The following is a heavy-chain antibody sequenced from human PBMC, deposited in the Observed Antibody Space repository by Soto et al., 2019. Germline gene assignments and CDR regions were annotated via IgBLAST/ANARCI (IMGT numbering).Heavy chain of an antibody. J-gene: IGHJ4*02. D-gene: IGHD3-3*01. V-gene: IGHV3-23*01. CDR2: ISGSGGST. Sequence: GGSLRLSCAASGFTFSSYAMSWVRQAPGKGLEWVSAISGSGGSTYYADSVKGRFTISRDNSKNTLYLQMNSLRAEDTAVYYCAKDTRNYDFWSGYSNPVFDCWGQGTLVTVSS. CDR3: AKDTRNYDFWSGYSNPVFDC. CDR1: GFTFSSYA.